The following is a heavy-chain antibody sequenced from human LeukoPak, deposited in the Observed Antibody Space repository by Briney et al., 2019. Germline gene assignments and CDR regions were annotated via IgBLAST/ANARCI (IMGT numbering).Heavy chain of an antibody. V-gene: IGHV1-18*04. Sequence: ASVKVSCKASGYTFTSYGISWVRQAPGQGLEWMGWISAYNGNTNYAQKVQGRVTMTTDTSTSTAYMELRSLRSDDTAVYYCVRAKEGVTFVRGEMDYWGQGTLVTVSS. CDR1: GYTFTSYG. D-gene: IGHD3-10*01. CDR2: ISAYNGNT. CDR3: VRAKEGVTFVRGEMDY. J-gene: IGHJ4*02.